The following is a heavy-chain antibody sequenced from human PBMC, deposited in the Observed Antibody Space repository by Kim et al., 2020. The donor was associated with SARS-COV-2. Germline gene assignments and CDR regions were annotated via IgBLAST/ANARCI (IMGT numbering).Heavy chain of an antibody. CDR1: GGSISSYY. V-gene: IGHV4-59*08. CDR2: IYYSGST. Sequence: SETLSLTCTVSGGSISSYYWSWIRQPPGKGLEWIGYIYYSGSTNYNPSLKSRVTISVDTSKNQFSLKLSSVTAADTAVYYCSSRGVGASPRHWGQGTLVT. J-gene: IGHJ1*01. CDR3: SSRGVGASPRH. D-gene: IGHD1-26*01.